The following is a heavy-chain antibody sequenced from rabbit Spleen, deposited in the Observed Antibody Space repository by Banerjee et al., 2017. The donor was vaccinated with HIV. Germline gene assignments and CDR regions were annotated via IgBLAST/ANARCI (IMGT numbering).Heavy chain of an antibody. V-gene: IGHV1S45*01. Sequence: QEQLVESGGGLVQPGGSLTLSCKVSGLTISSSHMNWVRQAPGKGLEWISCIAGSSSGFTYSATWAKGRFTISKTSSTTVTLQMTSLTVADTATYFCARDTGSSFSSYGMDLWGPGTLVTVS. CDR2: IAGSSSGFT. CDR1: GLTISSSHM. J-gene: IGHJ6*01. D-gene: IGHD8-1*01. CDR3: ARDTGSSFSSYGMDL.